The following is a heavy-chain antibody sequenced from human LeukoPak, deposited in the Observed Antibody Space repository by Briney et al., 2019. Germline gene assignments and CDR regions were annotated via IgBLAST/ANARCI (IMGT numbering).Heavy chain of an antibody. CDR2: TVPL. CDR3: ARAPYGVYSGDFYAYYMDV. V-gene: IGHV1-69*05. Sequence: SVKVSCQASGGTFSGYAVIWVRQAPGQGLEWMGGTVPLKYAQKFQGRVTFTTDESTSTAFMELSSLTSEDTAVYFCARAPYGVYSGDFYAYYMDVWGKGTTVIVSS. D-gene: IGHD4/OR15-4a*01. CDR1: GGTFSGYA. J-gene: IGHJ6*03.